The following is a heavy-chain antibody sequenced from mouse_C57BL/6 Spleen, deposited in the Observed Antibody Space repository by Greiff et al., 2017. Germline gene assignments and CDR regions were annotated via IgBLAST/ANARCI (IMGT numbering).Heavy chain of an antibody. CDR3: ARRAYGSSYGYWYFDV. CDR2: FHPYNDDT. Sequence: VKLLESGAELVKPGASVKMSCKASGYTFTTYPIEWMKQNHGKSLEWIGNFHPYNDDTKYNEKFKGKATLTVEKSSSTVYLELSRLTSDDSAVYYCARRAYGSSYGYWYFDVWGTGTTVTVSS. D-gene: IGHD1-1*01. J-gene: IGHJ1*03. CDR1: GYTFTTYP. V-gene: IGHV1-47*01.